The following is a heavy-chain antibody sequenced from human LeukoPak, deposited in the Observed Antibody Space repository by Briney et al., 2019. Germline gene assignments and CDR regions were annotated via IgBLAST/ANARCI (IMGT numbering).Heavy chain of an antibody. J-gene: IGHJ6*02. V-gene: IGHV3-30*19. Sequence: GGSLRLSCAASGFTFSSYGMHWVRQAPGKGLEWVAVIWYDGSNKYYADSVKGRFTISRDNSKNTLYLQMSSLRAEDTAVYYCARVGAHGNIYYYYGMDVWGQGTTVTVSS. CDR2: IWYDGSNK. CDR1: GFTFSSYG. CDR3: ARVGAHGNIYYYYGMDV. D-gene: IGHD1-26*01.